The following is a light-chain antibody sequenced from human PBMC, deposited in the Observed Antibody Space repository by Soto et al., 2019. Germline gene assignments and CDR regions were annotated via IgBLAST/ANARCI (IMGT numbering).Light chain of an antibody. CDR1: QSISSW. J-gene: IGKJ1*01. V-gene: IGKV1-5*01. CDR3: QQYENYWT. Sequence: DIQMTQSPSTLSATAGDRVTITCRTSQSISSWLAWYQHKPGKAPNLLTYDASNLDSGVPSRFSGSGSGTEFSLTISNLQPDDCATYYCQQYENYWTFGQGTRVEIK. CDR2: DAS.